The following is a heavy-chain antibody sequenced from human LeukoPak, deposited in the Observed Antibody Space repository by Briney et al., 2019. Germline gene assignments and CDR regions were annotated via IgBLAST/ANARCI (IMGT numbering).Heavy chain of an antibody. CDR2: IIPILGIA. J-gene: IGHJ6*02. V-gene: IGHV1-69*04. Sequence: EASVKVSCKASGGTFSSYAISWVRQAPGQGLEWMGRIIPILGIANYAQKFQGRVTITADKSTSTAYMELSGLRSEDTAVYYCATLPDYYYYGMDVWGQGTTVTVSS. CDR1: GGTFSSYA. CDR3: ATLPDYYYYGMDV.